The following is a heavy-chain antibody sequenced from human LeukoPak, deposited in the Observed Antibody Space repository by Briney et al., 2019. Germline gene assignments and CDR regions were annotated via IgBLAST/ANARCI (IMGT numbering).Heavy chain of an antibody. D-gene: IGHD1-1*01. CDR3: SSRPTGTAGNWFDP. Sequence: ASVKVSCKASGGTLRRHPISWVRQAPGQGLEWMGGIIPIFGTPNYAQKFQGRLTITTDESTSTAYMELGSLRSEDTAVYYCSSRPTGTAGNWFDPWGQGTLVTVSS. J-gene: IGHJ5*02. V-gene: IGHV1-69*05. CDR2: IIPIFGTP. CDR1: GGTLRRHP.